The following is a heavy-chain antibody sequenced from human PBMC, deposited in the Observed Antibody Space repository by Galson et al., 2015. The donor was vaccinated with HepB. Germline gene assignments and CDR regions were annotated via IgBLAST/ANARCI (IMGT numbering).Heavy chain of an antibody. J-gene: IGHJ6*02. CDR2: ISSSVSTI. V-gene: IGHV3-11*01. CDR1: GFTFSDYS. D-gene: IGHD3-3*01. CDR3: ARERVVIPPTGMDV. Sequence: SLRLSCAASGFTFSDYSMSWIRQAPGKGLEWVSYISSSVSTIYYADSVRGRFTISRDNTKNSLYLQMSTLRAEDTAVYYCARERVVIPPTGMDVWGQGTTVTVSS.